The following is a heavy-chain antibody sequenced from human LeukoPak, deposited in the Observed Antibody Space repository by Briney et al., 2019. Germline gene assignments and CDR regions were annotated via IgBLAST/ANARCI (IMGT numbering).Heavy chain of an antibody. Sequence: ASVKVSCKASGYTFTSYYMHWVRQAPGQGLEWMGIINPSRGSTSYAQKFQGRVTMTRDTSTRTVYMELSSLRSEDTAVYYCARARSSVTTVTTPGYWGQGTLVTVSS. J-gene: IGHJ4*02. V-gene: IGHV1-46*01. CDR1: GYTFTSYY. CDR3: ARARSSVTTVTTPGY. CDR2: INPSRGST. D-gene: IGHD4-17*01.